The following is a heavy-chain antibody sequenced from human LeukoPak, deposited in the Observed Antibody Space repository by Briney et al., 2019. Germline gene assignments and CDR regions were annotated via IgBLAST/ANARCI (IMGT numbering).Heavy chain of an antibody. CDR3: ARGRPGSGWSFDY. J-gene: IGHJ4*02. CDR1: GYTFTTYY. V-gene: IGHV1-46*01. Sequence: ASVKVSCKASGYTFTTYYMHWVRQAPGQGREWMGIINPSGGTTNYAQKFQGRVTMTSDTSTTTVYMELSSLRSEDTAVYYCARGRPGSGWSFDYWGQGTLVTVSS. D-gene: IGHD6-19*01. CDR2: INPSGGTT.